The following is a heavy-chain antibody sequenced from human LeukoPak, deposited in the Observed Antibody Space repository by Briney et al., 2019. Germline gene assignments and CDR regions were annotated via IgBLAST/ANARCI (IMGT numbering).Heavy chain of an antibody. CDR2: INPNSGGT. J-gene: IGHJ4*02. Sequence: ASVKVSCKASGYTFTGYYMHWVRQAPGQGLEWMGWINPNSGGTNYAQKFQGRVTVTRDTSISTAYMELSRLRSDDTAVYYCARTVYSSSWPDYWGQGTLVTVSS. V-gene: IGHV1-2*02. D-gene: IGHD6-13*01. CDR1: GYTFTGYY. CDR3: ARTVYSSSWPDY.